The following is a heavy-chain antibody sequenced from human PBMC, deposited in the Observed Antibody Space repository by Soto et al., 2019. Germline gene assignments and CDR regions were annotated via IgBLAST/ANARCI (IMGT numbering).Heavy chain of an antibody. CDR3: ARESDYADYGWFDP. D-gene: IGHD4-17*01. CDR2: MYNNGNT. V-gene: IGHV4-30-4*01. Sequence: PSETLSLTCAVSGGSINSGGLYWSWIRQPPGQGLECIGYMYNNGNTYYNPSLESRVTISMDTSKNQFALKLSSVTAADTAVYYCARESDYADYGWFDPWGQGTLVTVSS. CDR1: GGSINSGGLY. J-gene: IGHJ5*02.